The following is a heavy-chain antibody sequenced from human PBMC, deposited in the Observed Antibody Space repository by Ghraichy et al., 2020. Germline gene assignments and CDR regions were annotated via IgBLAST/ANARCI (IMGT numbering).Heavy chain of an antibody. Sequence: SETLSLTCAVYGGSFSGYYWSWIRQPPGKGLEWIGEINHSGSTNYTPSLKSRVTISVDTSKNQFSLKLSSVTAADTAVYYCARDDIVGGGGGMDVWGQGTTVTVSS. J-gene: IGHJ6*02. V-gene: IGHV4-34*01. CDR2: INHSGST. D-gene: IGHD2-15*01. CDR1: GGSFSGYY. CDR3: ARDDIVGGGGGMDV.